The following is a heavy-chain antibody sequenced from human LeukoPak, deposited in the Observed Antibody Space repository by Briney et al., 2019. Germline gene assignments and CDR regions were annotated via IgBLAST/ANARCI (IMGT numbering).Heavy chain of an antibody. CDR2: ISAYNGNT. D-gene: IGHD5-12*01. CDR1: GYTFTSYG. V-gene: IGHV1-18*01. CDR3: ARDLWDIVATFDY. J-gene: IGHJ4*02. Sequence: ASVKVSRKASGYTFTSYGTSWVRQAPGQGLERMGWISAYNGNTNYAQKLQGRVTMTTDTSTSTAYIELRSLRSDDTAVYYCARDLWDIVATFDYWGQGTLVTVSS.